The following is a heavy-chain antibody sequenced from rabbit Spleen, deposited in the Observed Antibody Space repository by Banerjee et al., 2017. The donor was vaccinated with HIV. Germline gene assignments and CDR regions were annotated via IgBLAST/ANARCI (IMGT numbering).Heavy chain of an antibody. CDR1: GFSFSSRYY. CDR3: ARDLVAVIGWNFNL. J-gene: IGHJ4*01. D-gene: IGHD1-1*01. V-gene: IGHV1S40*01. Sequence: QSLEESGGGLVQPEGSLTLTCTASGFSFSSRYYMCWVRQAPGKGLEWIGCIGSGATGNTYYASWAKGRFTISRTSSTTVTLQMTSLTAADTATYFCARDLVAVIGWNFNLWGPGTLVTVS. CDR2: IGSGATGNT.